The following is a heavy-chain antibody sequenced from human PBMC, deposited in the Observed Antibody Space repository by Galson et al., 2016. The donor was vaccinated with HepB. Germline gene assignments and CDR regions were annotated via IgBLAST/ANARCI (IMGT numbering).Heavy chain of an antibody. CDR3: ARSLTGSYDFWGAIYNYYAMDV. CDR2: ISADNDER. V-gene: IGHV1-18*01. J-gene: IGHJ6*02. CDR1: GYTFTTSG. Sequence: SVKVSCKASGYTFTTSGISWVRQAPGQGLEWMGWISADNDERNYTQSLQGRVSMTTDSSTSTAYMELRSLRSDDTAMYYCARSLTGSYDFWGAIYNYYAMDVWGQGTTVIVS. D-gene: IGHD3-3*01.